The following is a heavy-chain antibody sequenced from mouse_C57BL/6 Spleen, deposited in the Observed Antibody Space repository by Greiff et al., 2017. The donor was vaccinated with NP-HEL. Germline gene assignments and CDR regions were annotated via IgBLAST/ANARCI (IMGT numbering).Heavy chain of an antibody. J-gene: IGHJ1*03. CDR1: GYTFTSYG. Sequence: QVQLQQSGAELARPGASVKLSCKASGYTFTSYGISWVKQRTGQGLEWIGEIYPRSGNTYYNEKFKGKATLTADKSASTAYMELRSLTSEDSAVYFCVRYYYGSSYWYFDVWGTGTTVTVSS. D-gene: IGHD1-1*01. CDR2: IYPRSGNT. CDR3: VRYYYGSSYWYFDV. V-gene: IGHV1-81*01.